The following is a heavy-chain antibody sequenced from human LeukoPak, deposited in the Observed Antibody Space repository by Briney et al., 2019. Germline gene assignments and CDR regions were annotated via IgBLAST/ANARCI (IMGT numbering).Heavy chain of an antibody. J-gene: IGHJ4*02. Sequence: GGSLRLSCAASGFTLSNHWMIWVRQTPGKGLECVANIKQDGTEKYYVDSVKGRFTISRDNAKNSLYLQMNSLRAEDTAVYYCARANDYGDYEGTDYWGQGTLVTVSS. CDR1: GFTLSNHW. V-gene: IGHV3-7*01. CDR3: ARANDYGDYEGTDY. CDR2: IKQDGTEK. D-gene: IGHD4-17*01.